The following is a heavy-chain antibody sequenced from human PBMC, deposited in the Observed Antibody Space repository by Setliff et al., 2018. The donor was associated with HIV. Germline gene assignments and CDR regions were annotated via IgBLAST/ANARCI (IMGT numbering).Heavy chain of an antibody. D-gene: IGHD4-17*01. CDR2: IYPGDSDT. Sequence: PGESLKISCQGSADTFTYYWIGWVRQMPGKGLEWMGVIYPGDSDTRYSPSFQGQVTISADKSINTAYLQWSSLEASDSAIYYCARHRGTYGNALDIWGQGTLVTVSS. J-gene: IGHJ3*02. V-gene: IGHV5-51*01. CDR3: ARHRGTYGNALDI. CDR1: ADTFTYYW.